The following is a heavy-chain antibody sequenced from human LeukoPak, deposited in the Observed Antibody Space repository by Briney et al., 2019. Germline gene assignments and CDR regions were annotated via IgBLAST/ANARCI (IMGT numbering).Heavy chain of an antibody. CDR2: ISAYNGNT. D-gene: IGHD2-15*01. Sequence: ASVKVSCKASGYTFTSYGISWVRQAPGQGLEWMGWISAYNGNTNYAQKLQGRVTITTDTSTSTAYMELRSLRSDDTAVYYCARDPIVVVVAANNDAFDIWGQGTMVTVSS. V-gene: IGHV1-18*01. CDR3: ARDPIVVVVAANNDAFDI. J-gene: IGHJ3*02. CDR1: GYTFTSYG.